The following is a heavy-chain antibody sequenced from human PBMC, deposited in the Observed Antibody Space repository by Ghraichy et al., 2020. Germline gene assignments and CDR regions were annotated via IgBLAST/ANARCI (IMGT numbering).Heavy chain of an antibody. CDR1: GFTFSSYA. D-gene: IGHD3-3*01. J-gene: IGHJ6*02. V-gene: IGHV3-23*01. CDR2: ISGSGGST. Sequence: GGSLRLSCAASGFTFSSYAMSWVRQAPGKGLEWVSAISGSGGSTYYADSVKGRFTISRDNSKNTLYLQMNSLRAEDTAVYYCAKGTIFGVVYSMDVWGQGTTVTVSS. CDR3: AKGTIFGVVYSMDV.